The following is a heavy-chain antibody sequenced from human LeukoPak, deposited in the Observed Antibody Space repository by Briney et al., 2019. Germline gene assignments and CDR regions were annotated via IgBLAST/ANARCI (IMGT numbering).Heavy chain of an antibody. Sequence: GGSLRLSCAASGFIVSYNYMTWVRQAPGKGLEWVSFIYSDNTHYSDSVKGRFTISRDNSKNTLYLQMNSLRAEDTAVYYCARRAGAYSHPYDYWGQGTLVTVSS. J-gene: IGHJ4*02. CDR2: IYSDNT. V-gene: IGHV3-53*01. D-gene: IGHD4/OR15-4a*01. CDR3: ARRAGAYSHPYDY. CDR1: GFIVSYNY.